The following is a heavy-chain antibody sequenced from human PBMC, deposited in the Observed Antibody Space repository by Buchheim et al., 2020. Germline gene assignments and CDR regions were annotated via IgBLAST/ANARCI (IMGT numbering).Heavy chain of an antibody. J-gene: IGHJ6*02. Sequence: QVQLVESGGGVVQPGRSLRLSCAASGFTFSSYGMHWVRQAPGKGLEWVAAIWYDGSNKYYADSVKGRFTISRDNSKNTLYLQMNSLRAEDTAVYYCAGGGVKRAVAGIYFADVWGQGTT. CDR2: IWYDGSNK. CDR3: AGGGVKRAVAGIYFADV. CDR1: GFTFSSYG. V-gene: IGHV3-33*01. D-gene: IGHD6-19*01.